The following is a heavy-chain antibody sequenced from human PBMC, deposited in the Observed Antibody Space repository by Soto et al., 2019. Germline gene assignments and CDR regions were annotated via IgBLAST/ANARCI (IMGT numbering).Heavy chain of an antibody. V-gene: IGHV1-69*06. CDR3: ARRTVTDNYYYGMDV. CDR2: IIPIFGTA. Sequence: GASVKVSCKASGGTFSSYAISWVRQAPGQGLEWMGGIIPIFGTANYAQKFQGRVTITADKSTSTAYMELSSLRSEDTAVYYCARRTVTDNYYYGMDVRGQGTTVTVSS. D-gene: IGHD4-17*01. CDR1: GGTFSSYA. J-gene: IGHJ6*02.